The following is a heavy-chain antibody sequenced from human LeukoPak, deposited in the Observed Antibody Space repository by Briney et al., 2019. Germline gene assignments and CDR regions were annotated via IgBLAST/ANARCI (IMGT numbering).Heavy chain of an antibody. V-gene: IGHV4-38-2*02. J-gene: IGHJ4*02. CDR1: GYSISSGYY. Sequence: PSENLSFTCTGSGYSISSGYYWGWVRQPPGKGLEWIGSIYHSGSTYYNPSLKSRVTITVDTSKTQFTLKLSSVTAADTAVYYCASPRRVRFLEWLLYHYWGQGTLVTVSS. CDR3: ASPRRVRFLEWLLYHY. D-gene: IGHD3-3*01. CDR2: IYHSGST.